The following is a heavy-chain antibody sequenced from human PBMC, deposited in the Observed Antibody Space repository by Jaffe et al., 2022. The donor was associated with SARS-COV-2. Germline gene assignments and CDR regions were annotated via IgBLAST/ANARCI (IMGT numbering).Heavy chain of an antibody. Sequence: EVRLVESGGGLVQPGGSLRLSCAASEFTFSIYWMHWVRQAPGKGLEWVANIKADGSETEYVDSVRGRFTISRDNAKNSLYLQMNSLRVEDTAVYYCARSFNRVLDIWGQGTMVTVSS. D-gene: IGHD3-10*01. V-gene: IGHV3-7*01. J-gene: IGHJ3*02. CDR2: IKADGSET. CDR1: EFTFSIYW. CDR3: ARSFNRVLDI.